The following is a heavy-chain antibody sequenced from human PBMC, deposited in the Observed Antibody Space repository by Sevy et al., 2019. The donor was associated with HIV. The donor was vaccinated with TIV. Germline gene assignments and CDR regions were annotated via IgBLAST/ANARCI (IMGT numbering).Heavy chain of an antibody. J-gene: IGHJ6*03. CDR3: AREAGGGREEYYYYYYYMDV. CDR2: INSDGSST. V-gene: IGHV3-74*01. Sequence: GGSLRLSCAASGFTFSSYWMHWVRQAPGKGLVWVSRINSDGSSTSYADSVKGRFTISRDNAKNTLYLQMNSLRAEDTAVYYGAREAGGGREEYYYYYYYMDVWGKGTTVTVSS. D-gene: IGHD3-10*01. CDR1: GFTFSSYW.